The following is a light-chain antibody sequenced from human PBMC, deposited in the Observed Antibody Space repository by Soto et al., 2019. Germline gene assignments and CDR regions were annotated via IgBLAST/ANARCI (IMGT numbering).Light chain of an antibody. Sequence: NFMLTQPHSVSESPGKTVTISCTRSSGSIASNYVQWYQQRPGSSPTTVIYEDNQSPSGVPDRFSGSIDSSSNSASLTISGLKTEDEADYCCQSYDSSNWVFGGGTKVTVL. CDR3: QSYDSSNWV. J-gene: IGLJ3*02. V-gene: IGLV6-57*01. CDR1: SGSIASNY. CDR2: EDN.